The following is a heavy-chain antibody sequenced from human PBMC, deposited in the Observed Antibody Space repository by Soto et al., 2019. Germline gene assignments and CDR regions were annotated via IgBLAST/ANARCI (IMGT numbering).Heavy chain of an antibody. CDR1: GFTVSNNY. V-gene: IGHV3-53*01. J-gene: IGHJ4*02. CDR2: IYSGGYT. D-gene: IGHD3-10*01. CDR3: GGGPGGGGY. Sequence: EVQLVESGGGLIQPGGSLRLSCAVSGFTVSNNYMSWVRQAPGKGLEGVSVIYSGGYTAYGDSVKGRFTISRDNSKNTLFLQRKGRRADAEAGVDWGGGPGGGGYWGQGTLVTVSS.